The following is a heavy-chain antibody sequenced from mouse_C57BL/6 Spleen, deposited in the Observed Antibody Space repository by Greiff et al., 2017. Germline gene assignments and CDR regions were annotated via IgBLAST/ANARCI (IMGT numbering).Heavy chain of an antibody. D-gene: IGHD2-1*01. CDR1: GYAFTNYL. J-gene: IGHJ4*01. Sequence: VQLQQSGAELVRPGTSVKVSCKASGYAFTNYLIEWVKQRPGQGLEWIGVINPGSGGTNYNEKFKGKATLTADKSSSTAYMQLSSLTSEDSAVYFCARYGNYVAMDYWGQGTSVTVSS. V-gene: IGHV1-54*01. CDR2: INPGSGGT. CDR3: ARYGNYVAMDY.